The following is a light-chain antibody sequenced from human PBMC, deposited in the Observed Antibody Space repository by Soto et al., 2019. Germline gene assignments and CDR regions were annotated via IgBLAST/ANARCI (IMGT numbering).Light chain of an antibody. CDR1: QSISRY. V-gene: IGKV1-39*01. J-gene: IGKJ3*01. CDR3: QQSYSTPRT. Sequence: DIQMTQSPSSLSASVGDRVTITCRASQSISRYLNWYQLKPGKAPNLLIYAASRLQSGVPSRFSGNGSGTDFTLTISSLQPVDFVTYYCQQSYSTPRTFGPGTKVDIK. CDR2: AAS.